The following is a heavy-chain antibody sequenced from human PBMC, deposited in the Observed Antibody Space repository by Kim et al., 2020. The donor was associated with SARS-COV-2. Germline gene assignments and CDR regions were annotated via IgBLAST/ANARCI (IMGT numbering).Heavy chain of an antibody. J-gene: IGHJ4*02. Sequence: GGSLRLSCAASGFTFSDYYMSWIRQAPGKGLEWVSYISSSGSTIYYADSVKGRFTISRDNAKNSLYLQMNSLRAEDTAVYYCARDPRDYDILTELRVRLRRDYWGQGTLVTVSS. V-gene: IGHV3-11*01. CDR2: ISSSGSTI. D-gene: IGHD3-9*01. CDR1: GFTFSDYY. CDR3: ARDPRDYDILTELRVRLRRDY.